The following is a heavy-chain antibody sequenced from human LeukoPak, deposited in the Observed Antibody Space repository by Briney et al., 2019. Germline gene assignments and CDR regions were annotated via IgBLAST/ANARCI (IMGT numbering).Heavy chain of an antibody. CDR2: TYYRSKWYT. Sequence: SQTLSLTCAISGDSVSSNSAAWNWIRQSPSGGLEWLGRTYYRSKWYTNYAVSVKSRITINPDTSKNQFSLRLNSVTPDDTAVYYCARDPTGDLYFDLWGRGTLVTVSS. D-gene: IGHD7-27*01. CDR3: ARDPTGDLYFDL. V-gene: IGHV6-1*01. CDR1: GDSVSSNSAA. J-gene: IGHJ2*01.